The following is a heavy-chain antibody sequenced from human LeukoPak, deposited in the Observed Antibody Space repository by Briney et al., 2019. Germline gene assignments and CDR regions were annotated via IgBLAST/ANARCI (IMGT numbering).Heavy chain of an antibody. CDR3: ARDLAVRGFLITEFDY. D-gene: IGHD3-10*01. J-gene: IGHJ4*02. CDR2: NSAYNGNT. Sequence: ASVKVSCKASGYTFTSYGISWVRQAPGQGLEWMGWNSAYNGNTNYAQKLQGRVTMTTDTSTSTAYMELRSLRSDDTAVYYCARDLAVRGFLITEFDYWGQGTLVTVS. V-gene: IGHV1-18*01. CDR1: GYTFTSYG.